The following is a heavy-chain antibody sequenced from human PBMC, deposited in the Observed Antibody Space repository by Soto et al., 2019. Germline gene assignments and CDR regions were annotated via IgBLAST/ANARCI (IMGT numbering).Heavy chain of an antibody. CDR3: ARDRERWLQFDFGGSAFDI. CDR1: GFTFSDYY. D-gene: IGHD5-12*01. V-gene: IGHV3-11*06. J-gene: IGHJ3*02. Sequence: GGSLRLSCAASGFTFSDYYMSWIRQAPGKGLDWVSSISSSSSYIYYADSVKGRFTISRDNAKNSLYLQMNSLRAEDTAVYYCARDRERWLQFDFGGSAFDIWGQGTMVTVSS. CDR2: ISSSSSYI.